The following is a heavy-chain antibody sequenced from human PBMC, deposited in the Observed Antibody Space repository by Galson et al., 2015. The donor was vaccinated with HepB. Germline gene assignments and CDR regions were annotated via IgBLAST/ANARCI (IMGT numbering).Heavy chain of an antibody. Sequence: SLRLSCAASGFNFRNYVMNWVRQAPGKGLEWVAIISQDGSEKYYADSVRGRFAISRDNSNNTLYLHMSSLRPGDTAMYYCTKERYSIFGVTLVADSGMDVWGQGTTVSVSS. CDR1: GFNFRNYV. CDR2: ISQDGSEK. D-gene: IGHD3-3*01. CDR3: TKERYSIFGVTLVADSGMDV. J-gene: IGHJ6*02. V-gene: IGHV3-30*18.